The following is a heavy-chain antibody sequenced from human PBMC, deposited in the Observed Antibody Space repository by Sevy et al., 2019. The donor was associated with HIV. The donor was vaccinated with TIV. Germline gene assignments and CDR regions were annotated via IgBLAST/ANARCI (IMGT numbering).Heavy chain of an antibody. CDR3: ARERSCGGDCYYFDY. D-gene: IGHD2-21*02. CDR1: GLNFDDYG. J-gene: IGHJ4*02. CDR2: INWNGVGT. Sequence: GESLKISCAASGLNFDDYGMGWVRQAPGKGLEWVSAINWNGVGTSYADSVKGRFTISRDNAKNSLYVQMNSLRAEDTALYYCARERSCGGDCYYFDYWGQGTLVTVSS. V-gene: IGHV3-20*04.